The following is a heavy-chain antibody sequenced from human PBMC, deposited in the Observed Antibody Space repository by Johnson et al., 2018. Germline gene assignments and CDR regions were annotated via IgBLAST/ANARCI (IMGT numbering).Heavy chain of an antibody. Sequence: VQLVQSGGGLVQXGGSXRLXCAASGFTFSSYAMSWVRQAPGKGLEWVSAISGSGGSTYYADSVKGRFPISRDNSKNTLYLQMNSLRAEDTAVYYCAKESRSVVVTAILVAEYFQHWGQGTLVTVSS. CDR2: ISGSGGST. CDR1: GFTFSSYA. D-gene: IGHD2-21*02. V-gene: IGHV3-23*04. CDR3: AKESRSVVVTAILVAEYFQH. J-gene: IGHJ1*01.